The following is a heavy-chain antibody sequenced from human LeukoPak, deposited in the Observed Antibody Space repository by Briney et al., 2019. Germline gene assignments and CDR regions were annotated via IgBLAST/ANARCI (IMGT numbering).Heavy chain of an antibody. J-gene: IGHJ4*02. Sequence: SETLSLTCTVSGYSISSGYYWGWIRQPPGKGLEWIGSICHSGSTYYNPSLKSRVTISVDTSKNQFSLKLSSVTAADTAVYYCARDLLVDTAMVALFDYWGQGTLVTVCS. CDR2: ICHSGST. D-gene: IGHD5-18*01. CDR3: ARDLLVDTAMVALFDY. CDR1: GYSISSGYY. V-gene: IGHV4-38-2*02.